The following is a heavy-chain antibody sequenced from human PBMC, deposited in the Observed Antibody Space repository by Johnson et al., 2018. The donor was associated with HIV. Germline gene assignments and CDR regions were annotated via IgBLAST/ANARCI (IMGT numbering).Heavy chain of an antibody. V-gene: IGHV3-11*04. Sequence: QVQLVESGGGVVQSGGSLRLSCAASGFIFSDYYMTWIRQAPGKGLEWISYISSSGATIYYADSVKGRFTISRDNSKSSLYLQMNSLRVEDTAVYYCATELLRTEHDAFDIWGQGTMVTVSS. CDR1: GFIFSDYY. D-gene: IGHD3-10*01. CDR2: ISSSGATI. CDR3: ATELLRTEHDAFDI. J-gene: IGHJ3*02.